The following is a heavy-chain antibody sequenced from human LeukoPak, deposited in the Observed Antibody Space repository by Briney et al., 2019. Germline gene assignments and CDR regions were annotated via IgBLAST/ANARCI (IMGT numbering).Heavy chain of an antibody. V-gene: IGHV4-4*07. CDR2: IYTSGST. CDR3: ASTRFSSGYDSDYYYYGMDV. CDR1: GGSISRYY. Sequence: SETLSLTCTVSGGSISRYYWSWIRQPAGKGLEWIGRIYTSGSTNYNPSLKSRVTMSVDTSKNQFSLKLSSVTAADTAVYYCASTRFSSGYDSDYYYYGMDVWGQGTTVTVSS. D-gene: IGHD5-12*01. J-gene: IGHJ6*02.